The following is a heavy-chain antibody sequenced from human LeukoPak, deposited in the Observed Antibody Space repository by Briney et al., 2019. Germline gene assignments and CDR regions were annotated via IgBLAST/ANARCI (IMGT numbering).Heavy chain of an antibody. CDR3: ARLEGTGWYFDL. CDR1: GGSISSYH. J-gene: IGHJ2*01. D-gene: IGHD1-14*01. CDR2: IYYSGST. V-gene: IGHV4-59*01. Sequence: SETLSLTCTVSGGSISSYHWSWIRQPPGKGLEWIGYIYYSGSTNYNPSLKSRVTISLDTSKNQFSLKLSSVTAADTALYYCARLEGTGWYFDLWGRGTLVTVSS.